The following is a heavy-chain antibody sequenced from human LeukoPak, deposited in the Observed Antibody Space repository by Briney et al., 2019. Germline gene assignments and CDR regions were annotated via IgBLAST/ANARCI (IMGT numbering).Heavy chain of an antibody. J-gene: IGHJ4*02. Sequence: PSETLSLTCTVSGGSISSYYWSWIRQPPGKGLEWIGYIYYSGSTNYNPSLKSRVTISVDTSKNQFPLRLSSVTAADTAVYYCARRPPGSPLDYWGQGTLVTVSS. CDR3: ARRPPGSPLDY. CDR2: IYYSGST. CDR1: GGSISSYY. V-gene: IGHV4-59*01. D-gene: IGHD5-12*01.